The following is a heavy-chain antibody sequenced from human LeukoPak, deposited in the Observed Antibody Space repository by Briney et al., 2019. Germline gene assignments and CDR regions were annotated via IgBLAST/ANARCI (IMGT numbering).Heavy chain of an antibody. CDR1: GGTFSSYA. D-gene: IGHD5-18*01. J-gene: IGHJ4*02. V-gene: IGHV1-69*05. CDR2: IIPIFGTA. CDR3: ARDSGVDTYFDY. Sequence: ASVKLSCKASGGTFSSYAISWVRQPPGQGLEWMGGIIPIFGTANYAQKFQGRVTITTDESTSTAYMELSSLRSEDTAVYYCARDSGVDTYFDYWGQGTLVTVSS.